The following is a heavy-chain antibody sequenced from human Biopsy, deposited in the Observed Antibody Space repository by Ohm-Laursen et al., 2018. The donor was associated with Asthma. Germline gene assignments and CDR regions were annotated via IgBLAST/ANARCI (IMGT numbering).Heavy chain of an antibody. CDR2: IHYSGNT. V-gene: IGHV4-39*07. CDR3: AGFCSGGNCPDH. J-gene: IGHJ4*02. D-gene: IGHD2-15*01. Sequence: SETLSLTCTVSGGSITSSSYYWGWIRQPPGKGLEWIGNIHYSGNTYSNPSLKSRVTISVDTSKKQISLRLSSVIAADTAVYYCAGFCSGGNCPDHWGQGTLVTVSS. CDR1: GGSITSSSYY.